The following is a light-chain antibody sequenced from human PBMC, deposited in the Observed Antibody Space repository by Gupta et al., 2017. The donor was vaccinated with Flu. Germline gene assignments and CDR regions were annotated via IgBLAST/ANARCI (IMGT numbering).Light chain of an antibody. Sequence: DIQMTQSPSSLSASVGDRVTITCQASQSISSYLNWYQQKPGKAPKLLIYAASSLQSGVPSRFSGSGSGTDFTLTISSLQPEDFATYYCQQSYPPSGFTFGPGTKVDIK. J-gene: IGKJ3*01. V-gene: IGKV1-39*01. CDR2: AAS. CDR3: QQSYPPSGFT. CDR1: QSISSY.